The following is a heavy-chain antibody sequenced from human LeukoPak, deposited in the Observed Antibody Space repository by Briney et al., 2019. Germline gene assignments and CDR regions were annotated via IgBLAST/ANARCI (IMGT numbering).Heavy chain of an antibody. D-gene: IGHD3-22*01. CDR2: ISYDGSNK. V-gene: IGHV3-30-3*01. CDR1: GFTFSSYA. J-gene: IGHJ4*02. CDR3: ARVRFYDSSGHDLPDY. Sequence: GRSLRLSCAASGFTFSSYAMHWGRQAPGKGLEWVAVISYDGSNKYYAESVKGRFTISRDNSKNTLFLQLNSLRAEDMALYYCARVRFYDSSGHDLPDYWGQGTLVTVSS.